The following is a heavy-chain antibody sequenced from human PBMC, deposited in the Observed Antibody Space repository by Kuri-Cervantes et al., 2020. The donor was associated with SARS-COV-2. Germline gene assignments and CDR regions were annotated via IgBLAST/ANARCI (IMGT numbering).Heavy chain of an antibody. D-gene: IGHD4-17*01. CDR3: ARVSTVTNGPGTRNYYYYYMDV. CDR2: IGTAGDT. J-gene: IGHJ6*03. Sequence: GESLKISCAACGFTFSSYDMHWVRQATGKGLEWVSAIGTAGDTYYPGSVKGQFTISRENAKNSLYLQMNSLRAEGTALYHCARVSTVTNGPGTRNYYYYYMDVWGKGTTVT. V-gene: IGHV3-13*03. CDR1: GFTFSSYD.